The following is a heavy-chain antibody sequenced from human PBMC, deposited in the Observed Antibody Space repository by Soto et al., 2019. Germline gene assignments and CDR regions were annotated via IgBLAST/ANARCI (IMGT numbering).Heavy chain of an antibody. CDR3: AKHGNNWFDP. CDR2: FYDGGST. J-gene: IGHJ5*02. CDR1: GYSISRYY. V-gene: IGHV4-59*08. Sequence: SETLSLTCTVSGYSISRYYLSWIRQPPGKGLEWIGYFYDGGSTNYNPSHKSRVNISVDTTKNLISLILSSVTAADTAVYYCAKHGNNWFDPWGQGTLVTVSS. D-gene: IGHD2-15*01.